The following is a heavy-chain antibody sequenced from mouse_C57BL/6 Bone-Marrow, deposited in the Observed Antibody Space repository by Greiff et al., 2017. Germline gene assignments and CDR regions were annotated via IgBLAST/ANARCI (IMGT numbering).Heavy chain of an antibody. Sequence: VQLVESGPGLVAPSQSLSITCTVSGFSLTSYAISWVRQPPGKGLEWLGVIWTGGGTNYNSALNSRLSICKDNSKSQVFLRMNSRQTDDTATYYCATNPLDYYGSSYVGYFDVWGTGTTVTVSS. V-gene: IGHV2-9-1*01. D-gene: IGHD1-1*01. J-gene: IGHJ1*03. CDR3: ATNPLDYYGSSYVGYFDV. CDR1: GFSLTSYA. CDR2: IWTGGGT.